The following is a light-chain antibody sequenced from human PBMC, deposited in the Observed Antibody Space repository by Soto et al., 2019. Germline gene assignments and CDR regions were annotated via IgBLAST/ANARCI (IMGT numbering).Light chain of an antibody. CDR2: GAS. J-gene: IGKJ1*01. V-gene: IGKV3D-15*01. CDR1: QYINTR. Sequence: EIVLTQSPATLSSLPGDRVTLSCRASQYINTRLAWYQHRPGQAPRLLMSGASSRASGVPVRFSGSGSGTDFTLTISSLQSEDFAVYYCQQYNNWPTFGQGTKVDIK. CDR3: QQYNNWPT.